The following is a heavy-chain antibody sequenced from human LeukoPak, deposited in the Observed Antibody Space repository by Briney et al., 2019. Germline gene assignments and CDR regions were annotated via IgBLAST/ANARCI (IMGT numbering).Heavy chain of an antibody. Sequence: SVKISCKASGGTFNTYAISWVRQAPGQGLEWMGRFIPIFGTANYAQKFQGRVSITTDESTSTAYMQLSSLRSEDTAMYYCARDLGITGTYDNHCFDYWGQGTLVTVSS. CDR2: FIPIFGTA. D-gene: IGHD1-7*01. CDR1: GGTFNTYA. CDR3: ARDLGITGTYDNHCFDY. V-gene: IGHV1-69*05. J-gene: IGHJ4*02.